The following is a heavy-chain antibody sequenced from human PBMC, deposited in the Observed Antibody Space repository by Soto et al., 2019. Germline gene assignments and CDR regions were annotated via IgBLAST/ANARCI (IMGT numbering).Heavy chain of an antibody. V-gene: IGHV3-15*01. Sequence: GFLSISGVASGFTLSNAWMSWARQAPGKGLEWVGRIKSIRNGGTTDYAAPAIGRFTISRDDSKNTVYLQRNSLKTEDTAVYYCVNTDHLLNSYYYGMDLWGQGTTVTVSS. CDR3: VNTDHLLNSYYYGMDL. CDR2: IKSIRNGGTT. CDR1: GFTLSNAW. J-gene: IGHJ6*02.